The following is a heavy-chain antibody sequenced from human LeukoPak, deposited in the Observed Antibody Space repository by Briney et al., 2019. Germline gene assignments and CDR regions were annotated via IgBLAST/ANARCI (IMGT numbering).Heavy chain of an antibody. CDR2: IRYDGSNK. Sequence: GGSLRLSCAASGFTFSSYGMHWVRQAPGKGLEWVAFIRYDGSNKYYADSVKGRFTISRDNSKNTLYLQMNSLRAEDTAVYYCAKDTRRPQDAFDIWGQGTMVTVSS. CDR3: AKDTRRPQDAFDI. D-gene: IGHD3-3*01. CDR1: GFTFSSYG. V-gene: IGHV3-30*02. J-gene: IGHJ3*02.